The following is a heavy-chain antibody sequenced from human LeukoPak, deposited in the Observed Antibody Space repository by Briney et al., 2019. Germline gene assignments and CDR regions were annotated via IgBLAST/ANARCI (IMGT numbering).Heavy chain of an antibody. CDR3: AKDMGIQLWVPWFDP. CDR1: GFTFSSYE. CDR2: ISGSGGST. V-gene: IGHV3-23*01. D-gene: IGHD5-18*01. Sequence: PGGSLRLSCAASGFTFSSYEMNWVCQAPGKGLEWVSAISGSGGSTYYADSVKGRFTISRDNSKNTLYLQMNSLRAEDTAVYYCAKDMGIQLWVPWFDPWGQGTLVTVSS. J-gene: IGHJ5*02.